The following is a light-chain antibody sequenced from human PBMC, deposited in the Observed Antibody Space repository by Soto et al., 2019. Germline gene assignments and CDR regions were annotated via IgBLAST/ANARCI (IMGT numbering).Light chain of an antibody. CDR3: QQYSTSPWT. Sequence: EIVLTQSPGTLSLSPGERATLSCRASQSVSSIYLAWYQQKPGQAPRLLIYGASSRATGIPDRFSGSGSGTDFTLTISRLKPEDFAEYYCQQYSTSPWTFGQGTKVEIK. J-gene: IGKJ1*01. CDR2: GAS. V-gene: IGKV3-20*01. CDR1: QSVSSIY.